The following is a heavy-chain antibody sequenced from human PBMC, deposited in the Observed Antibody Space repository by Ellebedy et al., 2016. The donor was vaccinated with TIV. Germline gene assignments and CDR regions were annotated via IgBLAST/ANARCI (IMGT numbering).Heavy chain of an antibody. CDR1: GGSISRGAFY. CDR3: ARDEGGSGSLSY. D-gene: IGHD3-10*01. Sequence: MPSETLSLTCTVSGGSISRGAFYWTWIRQKPGTGPEWMGNIYYSGSTYYKPSLKSRVTISLDTSKNQFSLRLSSVTAADTAVYYCARDEGGSGSLSYWGQGTLVTVSS. CDR2: IYYSGST. J-gene: IGHJ4*02. V-gene: IGHV4-31*03.